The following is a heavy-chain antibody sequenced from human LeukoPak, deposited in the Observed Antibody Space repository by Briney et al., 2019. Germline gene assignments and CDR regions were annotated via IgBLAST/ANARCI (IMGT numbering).Heavy chain of an antibody. D-gene: IGHD3-9*01. CDR3: ATLVFDSSGYSYLDY. CDR2: ISGSADNT. CDR1: GFTFSSYA. J-gene: IGHJ4*02. Sequence: GGSLRLSCAASGFTFSSYAMSWVRQAPGRGLEWLSAISGSADNTYYADSVKGLFTISRDNSKNTLYLQMNSLRAEDTAVYYCATLVFDSSGYSYLDYWGPGTLVTVSS. V-gene: IGHV3-23*01.